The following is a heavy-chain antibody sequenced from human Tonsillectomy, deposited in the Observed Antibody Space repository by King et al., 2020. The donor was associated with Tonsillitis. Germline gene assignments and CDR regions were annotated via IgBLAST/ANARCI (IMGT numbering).Heavy chain of an antibody. CDR3: ARGIGGGRGYSYGPKMAWFGP. Sequence: VQLQQWGAGLLKPSETLSLTCAVSGVSFSGYYWSWIRQSPGKGLEWIGEIYHTGKTRYNPSLESRVTISMDKSKNQFSLNLTSVTAADTSLYYCARGIGGGRGYSYGPKMAWFGPWGQGTLVTVSS. V-gene: IGHV4-34*01. CDR2: IYHTGKT. D-gene: IGHD5-18*01. J-gene: IGHJ5*02. CDR1: GVSFSGYY.